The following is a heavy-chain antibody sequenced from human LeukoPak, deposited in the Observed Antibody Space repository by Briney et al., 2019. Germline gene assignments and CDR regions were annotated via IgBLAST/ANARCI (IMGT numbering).Heavy chain of an antibody. CDR1: GGSISSYY. CDR2: IYYSGST. J-gene: IGHJ5*02. CDR3: ARPVRGRYNWFDP. Sequence: SETLSLTCTASGGSISSYYWSWIRQPPGKGLEWIGYIYYSGSTNYNPSLMSRVTISVDTTTNQSSLKLSSWTAADTAVYYCARPVRGRYNWFDPWGQGTLVTVSS. D-gene: IGHD3-16*01. V-gene: IGHV4-59*01.